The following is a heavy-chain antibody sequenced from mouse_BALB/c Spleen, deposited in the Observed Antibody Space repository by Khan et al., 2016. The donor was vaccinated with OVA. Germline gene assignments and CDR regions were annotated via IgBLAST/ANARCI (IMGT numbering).Heavy chain of an antibody. CDR2: IYYSGKT. D-gene: IGHD1-1*01. Sequence: EVKLQESGPDLVKPSQSLSLTCTVTGYSITSGYSWHWIRQFPGNKLEWMGYIYYSGKTNYNPSLKSRISITPDTSKNQFFLQLNSVTTEDTATYYCARSGTTVVAYWYFDVWGAGTTVTVSS. CDR3: ARSGTTVVAYWYFDV. J-gene: IGHJ1*01. CDR1: GYSITSGYS. V-gene: IGHV3-1*02.